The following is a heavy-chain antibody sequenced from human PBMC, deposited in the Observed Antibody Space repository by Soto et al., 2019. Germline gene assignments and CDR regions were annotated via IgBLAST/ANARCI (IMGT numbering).Heavy chain of an antibody. Sequence: PGGSLRLSCAASGFTFSSYEMNWVRQAPGKGLEWVSYISSSGSTIYYADSVKGRFTISRDNAKNLLYLQMNSLRAEDTAVYYCARVRAAVAKDAFDIWGQGTMVTVSS. D-gene: IGHD6-19*01. CDR1: GFTFSSYE. CDR2: ISSSGSTI. CDR3: ARVRAAVAKDAFDI. V-gene: IGHV3-48*03. J-gene: IGHJ3*02.